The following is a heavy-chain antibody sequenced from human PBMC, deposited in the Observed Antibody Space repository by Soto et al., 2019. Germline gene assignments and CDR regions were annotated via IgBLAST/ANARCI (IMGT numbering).Heavy chain of an antibody. J-gene: IGHJ4*02. CDR3: TTEFEY. CDR1: GFTFTNYW. CDR2: IDGVGTGT. Sequence: EVQLVQSGGGSVQPGGSLRLSCAASGFTFTNYWMHWVRQVPGKGLVWVSRIDGVGTGTSYSDSVRGRFTISRANAENMLYLQMNSLRAEDTAVYYCTTEFEYWGQGTLVTVSS. V-gene: IGHV3-74*01.